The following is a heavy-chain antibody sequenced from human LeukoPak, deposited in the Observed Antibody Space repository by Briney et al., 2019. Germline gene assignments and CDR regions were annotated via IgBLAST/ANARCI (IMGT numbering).Heavy chain of an antibody. D-gene: IGHD1-7*01. V-gene: IGHV3-53*01. J-gene: IGHJ4*02. Sequence: TGGSLRLSCAASGFTVSSNYMSWVRQAPGKGLEWVSVIYSGGSTYYADSVKGRFTISRDNSKNTLSLHMNSLRVEDTAVYYCTTKDWDYRDNWGQGTLVTVSS. CDR1: GFTVSSNY. CDR3: TTKDWDYRDN. CDR2: IYSGGST.